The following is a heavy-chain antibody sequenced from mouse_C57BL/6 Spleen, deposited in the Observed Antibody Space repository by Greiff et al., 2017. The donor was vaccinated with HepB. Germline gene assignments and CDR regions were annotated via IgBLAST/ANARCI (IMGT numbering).Heavy chain of an antibody. D-gene: IGHD2-2*01. Sequence: DVMLVESGGGLVKPGGSLKLSCAASGFTFSSYAMSWVRQTPEKRLGWVATISDGGSYTYYPDNVKGRFTISRDNAKNNLYLQMSHLKSEDTAMYYCARDTTMVTTGFAYWGQGTLVTVSA. CDR1: GFTFSSYA. J-gene: IGHJ3*01. CDR3: ARDTTMVTTGFAY. CDR2: ISDGGSYT. V-gene: IGHV5-4*01.